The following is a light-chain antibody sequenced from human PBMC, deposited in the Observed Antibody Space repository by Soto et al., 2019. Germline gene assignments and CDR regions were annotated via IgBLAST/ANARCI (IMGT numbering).Light chain of an antibody. Sequence: EIVLTQSPATLSLYQGERATLSCRASQSVSSYLAWYQQKPGQAPRLLMSGASSRATGIPDRFSGSGSGTDFTLTITRLEPEDFAVYYCQQRSNWPITFGQGTRLEN. CDR1: QSVSSY. V-gene: IGKV3-11*01. CDR2: GAS. CDR3: QQRSNWPIT. J-gene: IGKJ5*01.